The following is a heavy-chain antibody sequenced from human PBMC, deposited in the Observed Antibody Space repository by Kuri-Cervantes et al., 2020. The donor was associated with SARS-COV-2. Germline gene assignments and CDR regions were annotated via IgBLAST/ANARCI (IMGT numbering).Heavy chain of an antibody. J-gene: IGHJ4*02. CDR3: ASQVDTAMAFDY. V-gene: IGHV4-39*01. CDR2: IYYSGST. Sequence: SETLSLTCTAYGGSFSSYYWGWIRQPPGKGLEWIGSIYYSGSTYYNPSLKSRVTISVDTSKNRFSLKLSSVTAADTAVYYCASQVDTAMAFDYWGQGTLVTVSS. CDR1: GGSFSSYY. D-gene: IGHD5-18*01.